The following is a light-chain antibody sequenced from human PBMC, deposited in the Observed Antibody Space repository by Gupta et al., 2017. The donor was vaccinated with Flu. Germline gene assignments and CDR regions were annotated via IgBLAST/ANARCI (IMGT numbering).Light chain of an antibody. J-gene: IGLJ1*01. Sequence: QSALTQPASVSGSPGQSITISCTGTSSDVGRSNSVSWYQQHPGKAPKLMIYDVSNRPSGVSSRFSGSKSGNTAPLTISGLGAEDESDYYCSSYTSTNTFYVFGTGTKVTVL. CDR3: SSYTSTNTFYV. CDR1: SSDVGRSNS. CDR2: DVS. V-gene: IGLV2-14*01.